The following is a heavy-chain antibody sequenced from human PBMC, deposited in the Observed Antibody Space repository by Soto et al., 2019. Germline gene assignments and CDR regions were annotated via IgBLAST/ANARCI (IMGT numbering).Heavy chain of an antibody. CDR1: GYTFTGYY. CDR3: ARVPYYDFWSGYRRYGMDV. D-gene: IGHD3-3*01. Sequence: WASVKVSCKASGYTFTGYYMHWVRQAPGQGLEWMGWINPNSGGTNYAQKFQGRVTMTRDTSISTAYMELSRLRSDDTAVYYCARVPYYDFWSGYRRYGMDVWGQGTTVTVS. CDR2: INPNSGGT. J-gene: IGHJ6*02. V-gene: IGHV1-2*02.